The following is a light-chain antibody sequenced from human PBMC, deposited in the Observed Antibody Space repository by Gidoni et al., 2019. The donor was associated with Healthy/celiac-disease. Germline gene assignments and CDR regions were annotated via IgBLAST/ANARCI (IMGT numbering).Light chain of an antibody. CDR1: QSSSSW. Sequence: DIQMTQSPSTLSASVGDRVTITCRASQSSSSWLAWYQQKPGNAPKLLIYKASSLESGVPSRFSGSGSGTEFTLTISSLEPDDFATYYCQQYNSYPWTFGQGTKVEIK. CDR2: KAS. V-gene: IGKV1-5*03. CDR3: QQYNSYPWT. J-gene: IGKJ1*01.